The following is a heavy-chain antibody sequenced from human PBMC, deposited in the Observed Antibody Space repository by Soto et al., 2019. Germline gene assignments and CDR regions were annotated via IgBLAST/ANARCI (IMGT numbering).Heavy chain of an antibody. J-gene: IGHJ6*02. CDR3: ARDLWGYCGADCYPLDV. CDR1: GGSISSYY. D-gene: IGHD2-21*02. V-gene: IGHV4-59*01. CDR2: MYNTGST. Sequence: SETLSLTYTASGGSISSYYRSWIRQHPGKGLEWIGYMYNTGSTIYNPSLGSRVAMSVDASKSQCSLKLNSVTAADTAVYYCARDLWGYCGADCYPLDVWGQGTTDTVSS.